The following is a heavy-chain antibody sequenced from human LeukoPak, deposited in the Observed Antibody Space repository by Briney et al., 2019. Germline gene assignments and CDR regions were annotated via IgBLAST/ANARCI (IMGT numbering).Heavy chain of an antibody. J-gene: IGHJ6*02. D-gene: IGHD3-3*01. Sequence: VASVKVSCKASGFSFSSSAMQWVRQARGQRLEWIGWIVVASGNTNYAQKFQERVTITRDMSTGTAYMELSSLRSEDTAVYFCATELRYLESDRMDVWGQGTTVTVSS. CDR3: ATELRYLESDRMDV. V-gene: IGHV1-58*02. CDR1: GFSFSSSA. CDR2: IVVASGNT.